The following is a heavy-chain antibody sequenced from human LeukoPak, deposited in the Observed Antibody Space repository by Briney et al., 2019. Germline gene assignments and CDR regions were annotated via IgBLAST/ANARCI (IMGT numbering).Heavy chain of an antibody. V-gene: IGHV3-33*08. D-gene: IGHD1-26*01. CDR3: ARTLGSYYGLYYFDY. J-gene: IGHJ4*02. CDR1: GFTFSSYG. Sequence: GGSLRLSCAASGFTFSSYGMHWVRQAPGKGLEWVAVIYYGGSIEYYADSVRGRFTISRDNAKNSLYLQMNSLRAEDTAVYYCARTLGSYYGLYYFDYWGQGTLVTVSS. CDR2: IYYGGSIE.